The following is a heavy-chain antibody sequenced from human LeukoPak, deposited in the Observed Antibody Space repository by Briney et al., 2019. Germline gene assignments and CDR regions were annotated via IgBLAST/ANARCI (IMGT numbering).Heavy chain of an antibody. CDR3: ARHSSGWLLYYFDY. CDR2: INHSGST. V-gene: IGHV4-34*01. Sequence: PGGSLRLSCAASGFTFSSYGMSWVRQPPGKGLEWIGEINHSGSTNYNPSLKSRVTISVDTSKNQFSLKLSSVTAADTAVYYCARHSSGWLLYYFDYWGQGTLVTVSS. J-gene: IGHJ4*02. D-gene: IGHD6-19*01. CDR1: GFTFSSYG.